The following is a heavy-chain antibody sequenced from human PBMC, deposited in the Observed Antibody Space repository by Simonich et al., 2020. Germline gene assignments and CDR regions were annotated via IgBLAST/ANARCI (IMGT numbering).Heavy chain of an antibody. CDR3: ARSTTGTTAFDI. CDR2: SRAYKGNT. CDR1: GYTFTSYG. J-gene: IGHJ3*02. V-gene: IGHV1-18*01. Sequence: QVQLVQSGAEVKKPGASVKVSCKASGYTFTSYGISWVRQAPGQGLEGMGWSRAYKGNTNDAQKLQGRVTMTTDTSTRTAYMALRSLRSDDTAVYYCARSTTGTTAFDIWGQGTMVTVSS. D-gene: IGHD1-1*01.